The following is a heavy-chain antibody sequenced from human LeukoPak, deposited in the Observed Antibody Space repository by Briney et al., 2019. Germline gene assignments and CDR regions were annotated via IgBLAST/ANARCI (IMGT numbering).Heavy chain of an antibody. CDR2: IRYDGSNK. J-gene: IGHJ4*02. CDR1: GFTFSSYG. V-gene: IGHV3-30*02. CDR3: ARTSGYDPTNFDY. Sequence: GGSLRLSCAASGFTFSSYGMHWVRQAPGEGLEWVAFIRYDGSNKYYADSVKGRFTISRDNSKNTLYLQMNSLRAGDTAVYYCARTSGYDPTNFDYWGQGTLVTVSS. D-gene: IGHD5-12*01.